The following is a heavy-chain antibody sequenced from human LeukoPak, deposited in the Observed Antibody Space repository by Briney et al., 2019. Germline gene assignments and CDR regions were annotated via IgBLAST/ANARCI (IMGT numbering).Heavy chain of an antibody. Sequence: SETLSLTCTVSGGSFSSYYWSWIRQPPGKGLEWIGYIYYSGGTNYNPSLKSRVTISVDTSKNQFSLKLSSVTAADTAVYYCARDKSDFWSGYPEYFDCWGQGTLVTVSS. J-gene: IGHJ4*02. V-gene: IGHV4-59*01. CDR3: ARDKSDFWSGYPEYFDC. D-gene: IGHD3-3*01. CDR2: IYYSGGT. CDR1: GGSFSSYY.